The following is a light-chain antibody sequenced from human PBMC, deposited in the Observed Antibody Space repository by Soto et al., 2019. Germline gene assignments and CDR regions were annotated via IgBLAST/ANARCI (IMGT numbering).Light chain of an antibody. CDR3: QQANSFPPT. V-gene: IGKV1-12*01. CDR1: QGIGSW. J-gene: IGKJ1*01. CDR2: AAS. Sequence: DIQMTQSPSSVSASVGDRVTITCRASQGIGSWLAWSKQKPGKDPKLLIYAASSLQSGVASRFSGSGAGTDFTLNSSSLHPEDFATYYCQQANSFPPTFGQGTKLELK.